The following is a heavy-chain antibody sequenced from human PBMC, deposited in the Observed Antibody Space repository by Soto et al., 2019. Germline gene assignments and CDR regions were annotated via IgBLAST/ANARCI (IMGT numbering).Heavy chain of an antibody. Sequence: GGSLRLSCAASGFTFSSYAMHWVRQAPGKGLEWVAVIWYDGSNKYYADSVKGRFTISRDNSKNTLYLQMNSLRAEDTAVYYCARARDGAAGRAAFDISGQGTMVTVSS. CDR2: IWYDGSNK. D-gene: IGHD6-13*01. CDR1: GFTFSSYA. CDR3: ARARDGAAGRAAFDI. V-gene: IGHV3-33*01. J-gene: IGHJ3*02.